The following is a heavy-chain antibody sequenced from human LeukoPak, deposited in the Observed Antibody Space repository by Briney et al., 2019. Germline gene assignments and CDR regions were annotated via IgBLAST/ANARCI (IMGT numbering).Heavy chain of an antibody. Sequence: SETLSLTCAVYGGSFSGYYWSWIRQPPGKGLEWIGETNHSGSTNYNPSLKSRVTISVDTSKNQFSLKLSSVTAADTAVYYCARGFRRWTYDILTGYFDYWGQGTLVTVSS. J-gene: IGHJ4*02. CDR2: TNHSGST. V-gene: IGHV4-34*01. CDR1: GGSFSGYY. D-gene: IGHD3-9*01. CDR3: ARGFRRWTYDILTGYFDY.